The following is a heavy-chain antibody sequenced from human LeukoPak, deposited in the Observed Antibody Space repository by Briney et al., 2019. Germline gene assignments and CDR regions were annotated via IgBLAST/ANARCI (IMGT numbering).Heavy chain of an antibody. J-gene: IGHJ4*02. CDR1: GYTFTDYY. Sequence: ASVKVSCKASGYTFTDYYMNWVRQAPGQGLEWMGWINPNSGATNYAQQFQGRVTMTSDTSISTAYMELSRMISDDTAVYYCARGERWLEVDFWGQGTLVTVSS. D-gene: IGHD5-24*01. CDR2: INPNSGAT. CDR3: ARGERWLEVDF. V-gene: IGHV1-2*02.